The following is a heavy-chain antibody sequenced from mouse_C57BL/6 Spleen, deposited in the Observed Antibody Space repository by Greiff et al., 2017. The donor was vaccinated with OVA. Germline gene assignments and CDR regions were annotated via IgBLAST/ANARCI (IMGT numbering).Heavy chain of an antibody. J-gene: IGHJ2*01. CDR1: GFTFSSYA. CDR3: ARDPYGSSSYFDY. V-gene: IGHV5-4*01. D-gene: IGHD1-1*01. Sequence: EVHLVESGGGLVKPGGSLKLSCAASGFTFSSYAMSWVRQTPEKRLEWVATISDGGSYTYYPDNVKGRVTISRDNAKNNLYLQMSQLKSEDTAMYYCARDPYGSSSYFDYWGQGTTLTVSS. CDR2: ISDGGSYT.